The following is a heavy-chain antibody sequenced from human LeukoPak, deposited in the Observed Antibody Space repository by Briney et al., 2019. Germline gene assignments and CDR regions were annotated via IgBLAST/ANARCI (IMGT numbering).Heavy chain of an antibody. CDR2: ISGSGGTT. J-gene: IGHJ4*02. Sequence: GGSLRLSCAASGFTFSTYAMGWVRQAPGKGLEWVSAISGSGGTTSYADSVKGRVTISRDNSKNTLDLQMNSLRAEDTALYYCARYNSGYDSWGQGTLVTVSS. CDR3: ARYNSGYDS. CDR1: GFTFSTYA. V-gene: IGHV3-23*01. D-gene: IGHD5-12*01.